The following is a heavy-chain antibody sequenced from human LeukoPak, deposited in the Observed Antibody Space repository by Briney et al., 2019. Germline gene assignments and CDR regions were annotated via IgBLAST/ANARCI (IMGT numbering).Heavy chain of an antibody. Sequence: GGSLRLSCAASGFIFSNYWMKWVRQAPGKGLEWVAKIKQDGSETYYVDSVKGRFTISRDNAKNSPFLQMSSLRAEDTAVYYCARKWTGVDYWGQGTLVTVSS. CDR3: ARKWTGVDY. CDR2: IKQDGSET. J-gene: IGHJ4*02. CDR1: GFIFSNYW. V-gene: IGHV3-7*01. D-gene: IGHD1-14*01.